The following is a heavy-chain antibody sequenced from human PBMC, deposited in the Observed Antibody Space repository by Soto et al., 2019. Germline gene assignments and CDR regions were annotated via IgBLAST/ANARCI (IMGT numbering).Heavy chain of an antibody. D-gene: IGHD2-2*01. CDR2: IRSKANSYAT. CDR1: GLTFSGSA. Sequence: EVQLVESGGGLVQPGGSLKLSCAASGLTFSGSAMHWVRQASGKGLEWVGRIRSKANSYATEYGASVKGRFTISRDDSKNTAYLQMNSPKTEDTAVYYCTRHADLGYCSSSSCYDFDYWGQGTLVTVSS. J-gene: IGHJ4*02. CDR3: TRHADLGYCSSSSCYDFDY. V-gene: IGHV3-73*01.